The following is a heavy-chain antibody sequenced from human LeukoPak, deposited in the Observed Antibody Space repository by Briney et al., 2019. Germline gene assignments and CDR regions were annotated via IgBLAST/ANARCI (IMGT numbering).Heavy chain of an antibody. CDR3: ARALAKWELLALDY. CDR2: INWNGGGT. CDR1: GFTFDDHG. V-gene: IGHV3-20*04. Sequence: GGSLRLACAAYGFTFDDHGMSWVRQAPGKGLEWVSDINWNGGGTNYADSVKGRFTISRDNAKNSLYLQMNSLRAADSALYFCARALAKWELLALDYWGQGTLVTVSS. D-gene: IGHD1-26*01. J-gene: IGHJ4*02.